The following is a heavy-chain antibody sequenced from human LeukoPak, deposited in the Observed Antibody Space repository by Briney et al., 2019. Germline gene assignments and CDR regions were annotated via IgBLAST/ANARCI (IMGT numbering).Heavy chain of an antibody. V-gene: IGHV1-8*01. Sequence: GASVKVSCKASGYTFTSYDINWVRQATGQGLEWMGWMNPNSGNTGYAQKFQGRVTMTRNTSISTAYMELSSLGSEDTAVYYCATGLHPTTTIFGVDIRDYWGQGTLVTVSS. D-gene: IGHD3-3*01. CDR3: ATGLHPTTTIFGVDIRDY. CDR2: MNPNSGNT. CDR1: GYTFTSYD. J-gene: IGHJ4*02.